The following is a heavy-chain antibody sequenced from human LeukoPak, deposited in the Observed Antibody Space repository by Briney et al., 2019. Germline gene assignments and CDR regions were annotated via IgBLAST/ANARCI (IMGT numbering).Heavy chain of an antibody. CDR2: IYYSGST. CDR3: ARSPISPSTYYYDSSGYPWYFDY. J-gene: IGHJ4*02. D-gene: IGHD3-22*01. V-gene: IGHV4-30-4*07. CDR1: GGSISSVGYS. Sequence: PSETLSLTCAVSGGSISSVGYSWSGIRHPPGKGLGWVWYIYYSGSTYYNPSIKSRVTISVDTSKNQFSLKLSSVTAADTAVYYCARSPISPSTYYYDSSGYPWYFDYWGQGTLVTVSS.